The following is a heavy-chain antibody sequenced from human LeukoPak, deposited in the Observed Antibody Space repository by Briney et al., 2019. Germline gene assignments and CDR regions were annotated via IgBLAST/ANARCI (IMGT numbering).Heavy chain of an antibody. CDR3: ARGKFRLSDSWFDP. CDR1: GYTFTSYG. D-gene: IGHD3-16*01. Sequence: ASVKVSCKASGYTFTSYGISWVRQAPGQGLEWMAWISAYNGNTNYAQKLQGRVTMTTDTSTSTAYMELRSLRSDDTAVYYCARGKFRLSDSWFDPWGQGTLVTVSS. CDR2: ISAYNGNT. V-gene: IGHV1-18*01. J-gene: IGHJ5*02.